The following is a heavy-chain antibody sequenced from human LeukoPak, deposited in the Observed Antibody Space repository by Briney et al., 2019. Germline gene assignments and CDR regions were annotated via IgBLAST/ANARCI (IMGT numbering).Heavy chain of an antibody. CDR3: ATPSSGSYYFDY. D-gene: IGHD6-19*01. J-gene: IGHJ4*02. CDR2: MNPNSGNT. CDR1: GYTFTSYD. Sequence: ASVKVSCKASGYTFTSYDTNWVRQATGQGLEWMGWMNPNSGNTGYAQKFQGRVTMTRNTSISTAYMELSSLRSEDTAVYYCATPSSGSYYFDYWGQGTLVTVSS. V-gene: IGHV1-8*01.